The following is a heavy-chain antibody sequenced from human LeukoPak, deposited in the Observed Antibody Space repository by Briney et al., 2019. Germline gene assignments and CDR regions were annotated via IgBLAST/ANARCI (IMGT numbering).Heavy chain of an antibody. CDR1: GFTFSNYN. Sequence: GGSLRLSCEASGFTFSNYNTNWVRQAPGKGLEWVSSISGSSSYIYYADSVEGRFTISRDNAKNSLYLQMNSLRAEDTAVYYCARDHYGGNFRRTAFDIWGQGTMVTVSS. J-gene: IGHJ3*02. V-gene: IGHV3-21*01. CDR2: ISGSSSYI. D-gene: IGHD4-23*01. CDR3: ARDHYGGNFRRTAFDI.